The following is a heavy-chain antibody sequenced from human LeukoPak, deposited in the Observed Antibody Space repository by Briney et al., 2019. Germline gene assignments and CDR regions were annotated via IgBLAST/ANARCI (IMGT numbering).Heavy chain of an antibody. CDR1: GGSTSNYF. J-gene: IGHJ5*02. V-gene: IGHV4-4*07. CDR3: ARVSRYSSGISWFDP. Sequence: PSETLSLTCTVSGGSTSNYFCTWLRQSAGKGLEWIGRIHTSGSTNYNPSLKSRVSMSVDTSKNQFSLKLSSVTAADTAVYYCARVSRYSSGISWFDPWGQGTLVTVSS. D-gene: IGHD6-25*01. CDR2: IHTSGST.